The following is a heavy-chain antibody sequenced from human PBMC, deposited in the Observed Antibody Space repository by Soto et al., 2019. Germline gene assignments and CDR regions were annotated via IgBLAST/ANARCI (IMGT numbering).Heavy chain of an antibody. J-gene: IGHJ5*02. V-gene: IGHV4-34*01. D-gene: IGHD6-6*01. Sequence: SETLSLTCAVYGGSFSGYYWSWIRQPPGKGLEWIGEINHSGSTNYNPSLKSRVTISVDTSKNQFSLKLSSVTAADTAVYYCARGLDPLYSSSSEYWFDPWGQGTLVTVS. CDR1: GGSFSGYY. CDR2: INHSGST. CDR3: ARGLDPLYSSSSEYWFDP.